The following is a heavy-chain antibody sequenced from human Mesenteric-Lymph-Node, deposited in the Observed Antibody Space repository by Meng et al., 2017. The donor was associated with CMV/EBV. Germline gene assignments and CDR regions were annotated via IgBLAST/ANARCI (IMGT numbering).Heavy chain of an antibody. CDR3: ARVYSSGTGGDY. J-gene: IGHJ4*02. D-gene: IGHD6-19*01. CDR2: INSDGSST. CDR1: GFTFSSYW. Sequence: GESLKISCAASGFTFSSYWMHWVRQAPGKGLVWVSRINSDGSSTSYADSVKGRFTISRDNAKNSLYLQMNSLRAEDTAVYYCARVYSSGTGGDYWGQGTLVTVSS. V-gene: IGHV3-74*01.